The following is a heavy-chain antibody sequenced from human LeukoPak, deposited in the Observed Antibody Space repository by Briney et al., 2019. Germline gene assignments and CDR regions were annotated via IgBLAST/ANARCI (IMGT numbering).Heavy chain of an antibody. J-gene: IGHJ2*01. CDR3: ARDVVVVVAASWYFDL. Sequence: ASVKVSCKASGYTFTGYYMHWVRQAPGQGLEWMGWINPNSGGTNYAQKLQGRVTMTTDTSTSTAYMELRSLRSDDTAVYYCARDVVVVVAASWYFDLWGRGTLVTVSS. V-gene: IGHV1-2*02. CDR1: GYTFTGYY. D-gene: IGHD2-15*01. CDR2: INPNSGGT.